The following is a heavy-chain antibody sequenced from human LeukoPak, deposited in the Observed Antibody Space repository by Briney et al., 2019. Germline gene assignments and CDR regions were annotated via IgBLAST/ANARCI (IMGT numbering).Heavy chain of an antibody. J-gene: IGHJ4*02. D-gene: IGHD1-26*01. V-gene: IGHV3-30*04. CDR2: ISFDGRNK. CDR3: AKDRSGSYSQGLDY. CDR1: GFTLSSYA. Sequence: GGSLRLSCTNSGFTLSSYAMHWVRQAPGKGLEWVAVISFDGRNKYYADSVKGRFTISRDNSKNTLYLQMNSLRAEDTAVYYCAKDRSGSYSQGLDYWGQGTLVTVSS.